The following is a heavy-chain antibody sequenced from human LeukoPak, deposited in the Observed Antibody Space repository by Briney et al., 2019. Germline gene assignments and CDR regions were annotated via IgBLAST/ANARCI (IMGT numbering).Heavy chain of an antibody. CDR2: ISGSGGST. D-gene: IGHD6-19*01. J-gene: IGHJ4*02. CDR1: GFTFSSYT. Sequence: GGSLRLSCAASGFTFSSYTMSWVRQAPGKGLEWVSAISGSGGSTYYADSVKGRFTISRDNSKNTLYLQMNSLRAEDTAVYYCAKGEYSSGWYEPQYYFDYWGQGTLVTVSS. CDR3: AKGEYSSGWYEPQYYFDY. V-gene: IGHV3-23*01.